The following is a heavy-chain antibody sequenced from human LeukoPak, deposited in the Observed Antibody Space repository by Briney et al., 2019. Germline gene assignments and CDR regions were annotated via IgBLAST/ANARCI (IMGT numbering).Heavy chain of an antibody. CDR2: INHSGST. J-gene: IGHJ6*04. CDR3: ARGGVLWFGESWYYGMDV. Sequence: SETLSLTCAVYGVSFSGYYWSWIRQPPGKGLEWIGEINHSGSTNYKQSLKSRVTISVDTSKNQFSLKLSSVKAADTAVYYCARGGVLWFGESWYYGMDVWGKGTTVTVSS. D-gene: IGHD3-10*01. CDR1: GVSFSGYY. V-gene: IGHV4-34*01.